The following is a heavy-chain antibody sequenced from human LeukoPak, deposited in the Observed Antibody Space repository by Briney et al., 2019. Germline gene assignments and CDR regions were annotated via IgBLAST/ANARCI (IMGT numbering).Heavy chain of an antibody. CDR1: GGSISSYY. Sequence: SETLSLTCTVSGGSISSYYWSWIRQPPGKGLEWVGYIYYSGSTNYNPSLKSRVTISVDTSNNQFSLKLSSVTAADTAVYYCARALRITMVRGVEHFDYWGQGTLVTVSS. D-gene: IGHD3-10*01. CDR2: IYYSGST. CDR3: ARALRITMVRGVEHFDY. V-gene: IGHV4-59*08. J-gene: IGHJ4*02.